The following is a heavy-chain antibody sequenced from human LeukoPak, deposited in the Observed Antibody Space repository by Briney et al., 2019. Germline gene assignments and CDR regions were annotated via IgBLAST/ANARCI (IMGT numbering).Heavy chain of an antibody. Sequence: GGSLRLSCAASGFTFSSYAMHWVRQAPGKGLEWVAVISYDGSNKYYADSVKGRFTISRDNSKNTLYLQMNSLRAEDTAVYYCATTPSSSHAFDIWGQGTMVTVSS. J-gene: IGHJ3*02. CDR3: ATTPSSSHAFDI. CDR1: GFTFSSYA. V-gene: IGHV3-30-3*02. D-gene: IGHD6-6*01. CDR2: ISYDGSNK.